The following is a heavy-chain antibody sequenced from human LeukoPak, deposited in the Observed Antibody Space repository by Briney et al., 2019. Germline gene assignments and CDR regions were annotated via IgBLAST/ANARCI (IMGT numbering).Heavy chain of an antibody. CDR2: IYYSGST. Sequence: SETLSPTCTVSGGSISSYYWSWIRQPPGKGLEWIGYIYYSGSTNYNPSLKSRVTISVDTSKNQFSLKLSSVTAADAAVYYCARQYYFDSSGYLDYWGQGTLVTVSS. CDR3: ARQYYFDSSGYLDY. D-gene: IGHD3-22*01. V-gene: IGHV4-59*08. J-gene: IGHJ4*02. CDR1: GGSISSYY.